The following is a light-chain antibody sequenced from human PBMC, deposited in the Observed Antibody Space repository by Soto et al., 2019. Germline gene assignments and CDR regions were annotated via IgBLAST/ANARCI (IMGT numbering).Light chain of an antibody. V-gene: IGLV7-46*01. Sequence: QTVVTQEPSLTVSPGGTVTLTCGSSTGAVTSGHYPYWFQQKPGQAPRSLIYDTSNKHSWTPARFSGSLLGGKDALTLSGAQAQDESEYFCLLYYHAAVVFGRGTKLTVL. J-gene: IGLJ2*01. CDR1: TGAVTSGHY. CDR3: LLYYHAAVV. CDR2: DTS.